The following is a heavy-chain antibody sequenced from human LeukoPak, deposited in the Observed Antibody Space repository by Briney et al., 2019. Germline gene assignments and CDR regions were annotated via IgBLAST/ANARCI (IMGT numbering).Heavy chain of an antibody. J-gene: IGHJ4*02. V-gene: IGHV1-2*02. CDR2: INPNSGGT. D-gene: IGHD4-23*01. CDR1: GYTFTGYY. CDR3: ARELRGLTPGGNDY. Sequence: GASVKVSCKASGYTFTGYYMHWVRQAPGQGLEWMGWINPNSGGTNYAQKFQGRVTMTRDTSISTAYMELSRLRSDDTAVYYCARELRGLTPGGNDYWGQGTLVTVSS.